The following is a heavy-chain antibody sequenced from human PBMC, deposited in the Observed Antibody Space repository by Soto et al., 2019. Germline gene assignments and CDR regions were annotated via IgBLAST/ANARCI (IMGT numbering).Heavy chain of an antibody. CDR2: ISYDGSNI. V-gene: IGHV3-30*18. CDR3: AKDSFFWGGGWDLNGMDV. J-gene: IGHJ6*02. D-gene: IGHD6-19*01. CDR1: GFTFSSYG. Sequence: QVQLVESGGGVVQPGRSLRLSCAASGFTFSSYGMYWVRQAPGKGLEWVAVISYDGSNIYYADSVKGRFTISRDNSKNTLYLQMNSLRAEDTAVYYCAKDSFFWGGGWDLNGMDVWGQGTTVTVSS.